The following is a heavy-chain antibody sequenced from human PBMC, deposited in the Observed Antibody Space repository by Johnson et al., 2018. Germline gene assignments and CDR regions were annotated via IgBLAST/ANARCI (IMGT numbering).Heavy chain of an antibody. CDR1: GFTFSSYC. J-gene: IGHJ6*02. CDR3: GRVDCGGGSCYSHYYYYGMDV. Sequence: VQLVESGGGLVQPGGSLRLSCAASGFTFSSYCMSWVRQAPGRGLEWVANIEQDGSEKYYVDSVKGRFTISRDNAKNSLFLQMNSRRAEDTAVYYCGRVDCGGGSCYSHYYYYGMDVWGQGTTVTVSS. D-gene: IGHD2-15*01. V-gene: IGHV3-7*01. CDR2: IEQDGSEK.